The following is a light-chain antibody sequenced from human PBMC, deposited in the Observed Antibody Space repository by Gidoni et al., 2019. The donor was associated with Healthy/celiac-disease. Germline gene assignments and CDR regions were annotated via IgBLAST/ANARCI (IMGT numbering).Light chain of an antibody. CDR3: QQYGSSPPYT. Sequence: EIVLPQTPDTLCLSPGERATLSCRASQSVSSSYLAWYQQKPGQAPRLLIYGASSRATGIPDRFSGSGSGTDFTLTISRLEPEDFAVYYCQQYGSSPPYTFGQGTKLEIK. CDR1: QSVSSSY. V-gene: IGKV3-20*01. J-gene: IGKJ2*01. CDR2: GAS.